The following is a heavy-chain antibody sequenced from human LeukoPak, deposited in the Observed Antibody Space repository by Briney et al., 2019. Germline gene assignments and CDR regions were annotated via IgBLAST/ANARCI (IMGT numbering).Heavy chain of an antibody. Sequence: SVKVSCKASGGTFSSYAISWVRQAPGQGLEWMGGIIPIFGTANYAQKLQGRVTMTTDTSTSTAYMELRSLRSDDTAVYYCARGNYDYVWGSYRYDYWGQGTLVTVSS. CDR1: GGTFSSYA. CDR3: ARGNYDYVWGSYRYDY. J-gene: IGHJ4*02. CDR2: IIPIFGTA. D-gene: IGHD3-16*02. V-gene: IGHV1-69*05.